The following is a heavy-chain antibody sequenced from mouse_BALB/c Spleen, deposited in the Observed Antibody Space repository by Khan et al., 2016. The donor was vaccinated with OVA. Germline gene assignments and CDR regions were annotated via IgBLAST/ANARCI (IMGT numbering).Heavy chain of an antibody. Sequence: QVQLKESGPGLVAPSQSLSITCTVSGFSLTTYGVNWVRQPPGKGLEWLGVIWAGGSTNYNSALMSRLSISKDNSKSQVFLKMKSLQTDDTAIYYCARFYDPYYSMDYWGQGTSVTVSS. J-gene: IGHJ4*01. CDR2: IWAGGST. CDR3: ARFYDPYYSMDY. CDR1: GFSLTTYG. V-gene: IGHV2-9*02. D-gene: IGHD2-3*01.